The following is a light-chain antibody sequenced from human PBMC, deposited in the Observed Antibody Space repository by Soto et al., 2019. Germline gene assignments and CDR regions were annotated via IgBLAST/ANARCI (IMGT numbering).Light chain of an antibody. Sequence: ETVLTQSPGTLSLSPGERATLSCWASQSVSSYLAWYQQKPGQAPRLLIYDASNRATGIPARFSGSGSGTDFTLTISSLEPEDFAVYYCQQRLNWPLTFGGGTKVDIK. CDR2: DAS. CDR3: QQRLNWPLT. J-gene: IGKJ4*01. V-gene: IGKV3-11*01. CDR1: QSVSSY.